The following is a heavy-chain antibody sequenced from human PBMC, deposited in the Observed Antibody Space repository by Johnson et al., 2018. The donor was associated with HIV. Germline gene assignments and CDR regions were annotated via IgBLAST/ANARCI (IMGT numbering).Heavy chain of an antibody. D-gene: IGHD1-26*01. V-gene: IGHV3-30-3*01. J-gene: IGHJ3*02. Sequence: QVQLVESGGGGVQPGRSLRLSCVVSGVTFSTYAMHWVRQAPGKGLEWVAVMSYDGSNKYYADSVKGRFTISRDNAKKSLYLQMNSLSADDTALYYCARVLVAADYAFDIWGQGTMVTVSS. CDR2: MSYDGSNK. CDR3: ARVLVAADYAFDI. CDR1: GVTFSTYA.